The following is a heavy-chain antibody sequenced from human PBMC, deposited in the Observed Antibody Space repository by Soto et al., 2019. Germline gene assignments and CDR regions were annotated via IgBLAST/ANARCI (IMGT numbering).Heavy chain of an antibody. V-gene: IGHV1-8*01. D-gene: IGHD2-15*01. CDR1: GYTFTNSD. CDR2: TNPDSGHA. J-gene: IGHJ4*02. CDR3: ARRPHCSGGICYYGLDN. Sequence: QVQLVQSGAEVKKPGASVKVSCKASGYTFTNSDINWVRQAPGQGLEWVGWTNPDSGHAAYAQKFQGRVTLTTSTSTSTVYMEMRSLGSEDTAMYYCARRPHCSGGICYYGLDNWGQGTLVTVSS.